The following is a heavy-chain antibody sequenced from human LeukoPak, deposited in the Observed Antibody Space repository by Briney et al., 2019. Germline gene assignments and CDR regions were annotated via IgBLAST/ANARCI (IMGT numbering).Heavy chain of an antibody. Sequence: SQTLSLTCTVSGGSISGGNYYWSWIRQHPGKGVEWIGYIYSSGNTYYNPSLKSLVTISVDTSKTQFSLNLSSVTAADTAVYYCARDRKGGSLDTSGYYTDYWGQGTLVTVSS. J-gene: IGHJ4*02. V-gene: IGHV4-31*01. D-gene: IGHD3-22*01. CDR3: ARDRKGGSLDTSGYYTDY. CDR2: IYSSGNT. CDR1: GGSISGGNYY.